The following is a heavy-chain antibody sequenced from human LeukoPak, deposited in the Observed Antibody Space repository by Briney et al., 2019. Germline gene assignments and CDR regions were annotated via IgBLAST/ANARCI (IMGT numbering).Heavy chain of an antibody. D-gene: IGHD3-10*01. CDR3: ALVRGVIIVDY. J-gene: IGHJ4*02. Sequence: SETLSLTCAVSGYSISSGYYWGWFRQPPGKGLEWIGSIYHSGSTYYNPSLKSRVTISVDTSKNQFSLKLSSVTAADTAVYYCALVRGVIIVDYWGQGTLVTVSS. CDR1: GYSISSGYY. V-gene: IGHV4-38-2*01. CDR2: IYHSGST.